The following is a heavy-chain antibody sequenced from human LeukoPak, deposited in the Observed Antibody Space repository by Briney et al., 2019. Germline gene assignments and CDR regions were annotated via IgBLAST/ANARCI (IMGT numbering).Heavy chain of an antibody. D-gene: IGHD1-26*01. V-gene: IGHV4-39*01. J-gene: IGHJ4*02. CDR3: ARAWWELRAQTDTLPDY. Sequence: SETLSLTCTVSGGSISSSSYYWGWIRQPPGKGLEWIGSIYYSGSTYYNPSLKSRVTISVDTSKNQFSLKLSSVTAADTAVYYCARAWWELRAQTDTLPDYWGQGTLVTVSS. CDR1: GGSISSSSYY. CDR2: IYYSGST.